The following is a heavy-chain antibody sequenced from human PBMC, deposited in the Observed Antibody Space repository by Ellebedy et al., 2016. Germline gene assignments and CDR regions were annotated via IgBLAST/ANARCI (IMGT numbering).Heavy chain of an antibody. Sequence: GGSLRLSXAASGIGFSDFFMSWVRQAPGGGLEWVSTISAGGDITFSADSVKGRFTISRDNSRDTLYLQMNSLRAEDTAVYYCYYGHYSASWGQGTLVTVSS. J-gene: IGHJ4*02. CDR2: ISAGGDIT. D-gene: IGHD4-17*01. CDR1: GIGFSDFF. V-gene: IGHV3-23*01. CDR3: YYGHYSAS.